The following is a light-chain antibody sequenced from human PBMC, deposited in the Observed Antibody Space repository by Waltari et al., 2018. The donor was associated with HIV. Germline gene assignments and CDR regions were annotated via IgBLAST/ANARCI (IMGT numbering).Light chain of an antibody. CDR2: YND. CDR3: ASWDDRLNGWV. CDR1: HSNIGNNA. J-gene: IGLJ3*02. V-gene: IGLV1-36*01. Sequence: QSVLPQPPSPSAAPRQRVTISCSGRHSNIGNNAVHRYQQLPGKAPKLLIYYNDLLPSGVSDRFSGSRSGTSASLAISGLQSEDEAHYYCASWDDRLNGWVFGGGTQLTVL.